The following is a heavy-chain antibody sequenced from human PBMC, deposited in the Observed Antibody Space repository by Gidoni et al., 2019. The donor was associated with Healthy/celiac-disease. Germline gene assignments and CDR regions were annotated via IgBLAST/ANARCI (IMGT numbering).Heavy chain of an antibody. Sequence: QVQLQQWGAGLLKPSETLSLTCAVYGGSFSGYYWSWIRQPPGKGLEWIGEINHSGSTNYNPSLKSRVTISVDTSKNQFSLKLSSVTAADTAVYYCAREGYSSGWTNYYYGMDVWGQGTTVTVSS. CDR1: GGSFSGYY. V-gene: IGHV4-34*01. J-gene: IGHJ6*02. D-gene: IGHD6-19*01. CDR3: AREGYSSGWTNYYYGMDV. CDR2: INHSGST.